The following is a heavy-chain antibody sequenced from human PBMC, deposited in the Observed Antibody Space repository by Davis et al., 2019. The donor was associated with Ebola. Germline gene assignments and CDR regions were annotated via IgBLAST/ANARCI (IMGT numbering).Heavy chain of an antibody. CDR2: IYYSGIT. D-gene: IGHD4-11*01. CDR3: ASLLTTPGPPPVYYYYYGMDV. Sequence: SETLSLTCTLSGGSIISSSSYWGWIRQPPRKGLEWIGSIYYSGITYYNPSLKSRVTISVDTSKNQFSLKLSSVTAADTAVYYCASLLTTPGPPPVYYYYYGMDVWGQGTTVTVSS. CDR1: GGSIISSSSY. J-gene: IGHJ6*02. V-gene: IGHV4-39*01.